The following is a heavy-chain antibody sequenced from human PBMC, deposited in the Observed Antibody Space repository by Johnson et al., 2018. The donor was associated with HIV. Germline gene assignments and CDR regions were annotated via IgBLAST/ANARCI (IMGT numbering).Heavy chain of an antibody. V-gene: IGHV3-30*03. CDR1: GFSVSDHY. CDR2: ISYDGSKK. Sequence: QVQLVESGGGLVQPGGSLRLSCEASGFSVSDHYMDWVRQAPGKGLEWVAVISYDGSKKYYADTVKGRFTISRDTSKNTLYLQMSSLRAEDTAVYYCARADITYSYYDSTGYYYHDAFDIWGQGTMVTVSS. D-gene: IGHD3-22*01. CDR3: ARADITYSYYDSTGYYYHDAFDI. J-gene: IGHJ3*02.